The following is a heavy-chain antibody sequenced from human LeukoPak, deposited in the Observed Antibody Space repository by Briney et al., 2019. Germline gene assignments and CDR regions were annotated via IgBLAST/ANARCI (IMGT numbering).Heavy chain of an antibody. V-gene: IGHV1-46*01. D-gene: IGHD5-18*01. Sequence: ASVKVSCKASGYTFTSYYMHWVRQAPGQGLEWMGIINPSGGSTSYAQKFQGRVTMTRDTSTSTVYTELSSLRSEDTAVYYCARTNTAMVTFDYWGQGTLVTVSS. CDR2: INPSGGST. CDR3: ARTNTAMVTFDY. CDR1: GYTFTSYY. J-gene: IGHJ4*02.